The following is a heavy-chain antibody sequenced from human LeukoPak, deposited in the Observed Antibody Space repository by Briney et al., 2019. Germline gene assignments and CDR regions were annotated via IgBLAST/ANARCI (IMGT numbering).Heavy chain of an antibody. V-gene: IGHV3-21*01. CDR1: GFTFSSYS. Sequence: PGGSLRLSCAASGFTFSSYSMNWVRQAPGKGLEWVSSISSSSSYIYYADSVKGRFTISRDNAKNSLYLQMHSLTAEDTAVYYCAREDDKDYYYYGMDAWGQGTTVTVSS. D-gene: IGHD3-22*01. J-gene: IGHJ6*02. CDR3: AREDDKDYYYYGMDA. CDR2: ISSSSSYI.